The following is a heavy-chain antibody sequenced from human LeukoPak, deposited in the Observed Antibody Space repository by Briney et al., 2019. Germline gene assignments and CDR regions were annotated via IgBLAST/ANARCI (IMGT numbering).Heavy chain of an antibody. Sequence: GGSLRLSCAASGFTFSSYAMIWVRQAPGKGLEWVSAISGSGGSAYYADSVKGRFTISRDNSKNTLYLQVNSLRAGDTAVYYCVKDLRSTSSRGVFDYWGQGTLVTVSS. V-gene: IGHV3-23*01. CDR2: ISGSGGSA. CDR1: GFTFSSYA. D-gene: IGHD2-2*01. CDR3: VKDLRSTSSRGVFDY. J-gene: IGHJ4*02.